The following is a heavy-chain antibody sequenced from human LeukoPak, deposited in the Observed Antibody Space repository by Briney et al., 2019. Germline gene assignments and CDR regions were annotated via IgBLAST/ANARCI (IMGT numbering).Heavy chain of an antibody. D-gene: IGHD6-6*01. CDR3: ARDTIEYSSSSGVLNYYYYMDV. Sequence: PSETLSLTCTVSGGSISSGDYYWSWIRQPPGKGLEWIGYIYYSGSTYYNPSLKSRVTISVDRSKNQFSLKLSSVTAADTAVYYCARDTIEYSSSSGVLNYYYYMDVWGKGTTVTVSS. CDR2: IYYSGST. V-gene: IGHV4-30-4*08. J-gene: IGHJ6*03. CDR1: GGSISSGDYY.